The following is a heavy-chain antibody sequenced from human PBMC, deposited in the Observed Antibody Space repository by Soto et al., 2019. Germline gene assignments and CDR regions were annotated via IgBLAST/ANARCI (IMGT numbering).Heavy chain of an antibody. CDR3: AKATTNGGWFNPFVS. CDR2: LSGSGTST. V-gene: IGHV3-23*01. CDR1: GFSFVNYA. Sequence: PGGSLRLSCAASGFSFVNYAMNWVRQAPGKGLEWVSGLSGSGTSTYYADSVKGRFTISRDNSRDKRSLQMNSLTADDTDVYYCAKATTNGGWFNPFVSWCQGA. D-gene: IGHD6-19*01. J-gene: IGHJ4*02.